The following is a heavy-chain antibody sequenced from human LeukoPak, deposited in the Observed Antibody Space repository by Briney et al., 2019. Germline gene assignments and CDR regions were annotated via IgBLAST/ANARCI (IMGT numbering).Heavy chain of an antibody. V-gene: IGHV4-4*07. CDR3: ARDRGYYYYMDV. Sequence: SQTLSLTCTASGGSISSYYWSWIRQPAGKGLERIGRIYTSGSTNYNPSLKSRVTMSVDTSKNQFSLKLSSVTAADTAVYYCARDRGYYYYMDVWGKGTTVTVSS. J-gene: IGHJ6*03. CDR2: IYTSGST. D-gene: IGHD3-10*01. CDR1: GGSISSYY.